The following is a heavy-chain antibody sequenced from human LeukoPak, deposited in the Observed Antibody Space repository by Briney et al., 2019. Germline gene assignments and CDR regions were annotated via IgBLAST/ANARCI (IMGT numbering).Heavy chain of an antibody. D-gene: IGHD1-26*01. V-gene: IGHV4-38-2*02. CDR2: VSHSGST. CDR1: GYSISGGYY. J-gene: IGHJ4*02. Sequence: SETLSLTCTVSGYSISGGYYWGWIRPPPGKGLEWIGSVSHSGSTYYNPSLKTRVTISVDTSKNQFSLKVTSVTAADTAVYYCARDPSHTSAPLGYWGQGTLVTVSS. CDR3: ARDPSHTSAPLGY.